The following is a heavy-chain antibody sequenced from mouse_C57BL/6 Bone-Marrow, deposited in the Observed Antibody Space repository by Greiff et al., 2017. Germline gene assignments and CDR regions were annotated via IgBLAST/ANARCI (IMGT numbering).Heavy chain of an antibody. CDR1: GYTFTSYW. D-gene: IGHD1-1*01. V-gene: IGHV1-53*01. CDR2: INPSNGGT. J-gene: IGHJ4*01. Sequence: QVQLQQPGTELVKPGASVKLSCKASGYTFTSYWMHWVKQRPGQGLEWIGNINPSNGGTNYNEKFKSKDTLTVDKSSSTAYMQLSSLTSEDSAVDYCARFYGSSYYAMDYWGQGTSVTVSS. CDR3: ARFYGSSYYAMDY.